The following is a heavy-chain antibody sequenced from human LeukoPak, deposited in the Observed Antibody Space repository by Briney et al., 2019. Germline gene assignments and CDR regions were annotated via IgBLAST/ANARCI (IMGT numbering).Heavy chain of an antibody. CDR3: ATSMSSSWDFDY. CDR1: GFTVSSNY. D-gene: IGHD6-13*01. Sequence: PGGSLRLSCAASGFTVSSNYMSWVRQAPGKGLEWVSVIYSGGSTYYADSVKGRFTISRDNSKNTLYLQMNSLRAEDTAVYYCATSMSSSWDFDYWGQGTLVTVSS. V-gene: IGHV3-53*01. J-gene: IGHJ4*02. CDR2: IYSGGST.